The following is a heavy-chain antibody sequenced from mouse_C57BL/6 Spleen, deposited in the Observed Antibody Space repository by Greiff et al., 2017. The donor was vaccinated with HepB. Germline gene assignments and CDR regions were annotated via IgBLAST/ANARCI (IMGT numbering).Heavy chain of an antibody. Sequence: EVHLVESGGGLVKPGGSLKLSCAASGFTFSSYAMSWVRQTPEKRLEWVATISDGGSYTYYPDNVKGRFTISRDNAKNNLYLQMSHLKSEDTAMYYCARERLRVYFDYWGQGTTLTVSS. V-gene: IGHV5-4*01. CDR2: ISDGGSYT. CDR1: GFTFSSYA. CDR3: ARERLRVYFDY. J-gene: IGHJ2*01. D-gene: IGHD3-2*02.